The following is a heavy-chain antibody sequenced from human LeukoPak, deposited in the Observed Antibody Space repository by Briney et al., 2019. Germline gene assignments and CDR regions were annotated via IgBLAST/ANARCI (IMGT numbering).Heavy chain of an antibody. D-gene: IGHD2-2*02. CDR2: IKQDGSEK. CDR3: ARGLYCSSTSYYNYYYYGMDV. CDR1: GFTFSSYW. J-gene: IGHJ6*02. V-gene: IGHV3-7*03. Sequence: GGSLRLSCAASGFTFSSYWMSWVRQAPGKGLEWVANIKQDGSEKYYVDSVKGRFTISRDNAKNSLYLQMNSLRAEDTAVYYCARGLYCSSTSYYNYYYYGMDVWGQGTTVTVSS.